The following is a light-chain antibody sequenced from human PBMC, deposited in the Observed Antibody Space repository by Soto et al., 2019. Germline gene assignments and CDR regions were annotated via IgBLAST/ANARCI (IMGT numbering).Light chain of an antibody. Sequence: EIVLTQSPGTLPLSPGDRATLSCRASQSVNSNYLAWYQQKPGQAPRLLLYGASSRAIGIPDRFSGSGSGTDFTLTISRREPEDFAVYYCQQDDTSPPLTFGGGTKVEIK. CDR3: QQDDTSPPLT. CDR1: QSVNSNY. J-gene: IGKJ4*01. V-gene: IGKV3-20*01. CDR2: GAS.